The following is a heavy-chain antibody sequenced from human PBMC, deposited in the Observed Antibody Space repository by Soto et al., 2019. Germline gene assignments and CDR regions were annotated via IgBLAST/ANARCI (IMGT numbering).Heavy chain of an antibody. Sequence: SETLSLTCTVSGGSISSSSYYWGWIRQPPGKGLEWIGSIYYSGSTYYNPSLTSRVTISVDTSKNQFSLKLSSVAAADTAVYYCARDYDSSGYYYSPVAFDYWGQGTLVTVSS. CDR3: ARDYDSSGYYYSPVAFDY. CDR1: GGSISSSSYY. V-gene: IGHV4-39*02. D-gene: IGHD3-22*01. J-gene: IGHJ4*02. CDR2: IYYSGST.